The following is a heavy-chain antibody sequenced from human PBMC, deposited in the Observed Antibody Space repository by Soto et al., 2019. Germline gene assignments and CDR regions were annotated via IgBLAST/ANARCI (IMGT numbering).Heavy chain of an antibody. J-gene: IGHJ6*04. CDR1: LCPFIRYG. D-gene: IGHD2-2*01. CDR2: VSFDGTSK. V-gene: IGHV3-30*03. Sequence: EESLRRPYASPLCPFIRYGMHWVLQAPGQGLEWVALVSFDGTSKYYGESVKGRFTISRDNSKNILYLQVNSLRTGDTGVYYCATDGPLSRDASFMTRSSCNYCLMHVGGKVTSV. CDR3: ATDGPLSRDASFMTRSSCNYCLMHV.